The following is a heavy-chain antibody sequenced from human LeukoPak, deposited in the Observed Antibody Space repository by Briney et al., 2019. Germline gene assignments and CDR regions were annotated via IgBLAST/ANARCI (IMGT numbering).Heavy chain of an antibody. J-gene: IGHJ4*02. V-gene: IGHV3-30-3*01. D-gene: IGHD1-1*01. CDR3: ARVPTGGYYFDY. Sequence: GGSLRLSCAASGFTFSSYAMHWVRQAPGKGLEWVAVISYDGSNKYYADSVKGRFTISRDNSKNTLYLQMNSLRAEDTAVYYCARVPTGGYYFDYWGQGTLVTVSS. CDR2: ISYDGSNK. CDR1: GFTFSSYA.